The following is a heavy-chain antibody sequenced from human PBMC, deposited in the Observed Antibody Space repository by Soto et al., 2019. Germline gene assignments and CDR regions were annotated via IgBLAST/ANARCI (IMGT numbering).Heavy chain of an antibody. Sequence: PGGSLRLSCAASGFTFSSYWMSWVRQAPGKGLEWVANIKQDGSEKYYVDSEKGRFTISRDNAKNSLYLQMNSLGAEDTAVYYCARAGYSSSWYMYYGMDVWGQGTTVTVS. CDR2: IKQDGSEK. CDR3: ARAGYSSSWYMYYGMDV. CDR1: GFTFSSYW. V-gene: IGHV3-7*03. D-gene: IGHD6-13*01. J-gene: IGHJ6*02.